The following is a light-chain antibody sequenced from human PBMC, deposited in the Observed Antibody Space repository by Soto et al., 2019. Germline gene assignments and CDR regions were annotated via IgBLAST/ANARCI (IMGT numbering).Light chain of an antibody. CDR1: SSNIGAGHD. J-gene: IGLJ1*01. Sequence: QSVLTQLPSVSGAPGQRVTISCSGCSSNIGAGHDVHWYQPLPGTAPKLLIYGNSNRPSGAPDRCSGSKSGTSASLALAGLQAEDEADYYCQSYDSSLSGSQVFGTGTKVTVL. CDR3: QSYDSSLSGSQV. V-gene: IGLV1-40*01. CDR2: GNS.